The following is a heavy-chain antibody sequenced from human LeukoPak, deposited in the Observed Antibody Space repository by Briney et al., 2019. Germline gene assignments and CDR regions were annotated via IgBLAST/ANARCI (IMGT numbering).Heavy chain of an antibody. Sequence: SETLSLTCTVSGGSISSTTYYWDWIRQPPGKGLEWIGTIYYSGSTYYNPSLKSRVTMSVDTSKNQFSLKLSSVTAADTAVYYCARLALQEVGATQTYYLDYWGQGTLVTVSS. CDR3: ARLALQEVGATQTYYLDY. D-gene: IGHD1-26*01. CDR2: IYYSGST. J-gene: IGHJ4*02. CDR1: GGSISSTTYY. V-gene: IGHV4-39*07.